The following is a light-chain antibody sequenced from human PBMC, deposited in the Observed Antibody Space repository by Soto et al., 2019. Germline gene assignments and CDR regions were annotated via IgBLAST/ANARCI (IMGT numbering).Light chain of an antibody. CDR3: QVWHSSGDQYV. CDR1: TIGSKS. J-gene: IGLJ1*01. Sequence: SYALTQPPSVSVAPGQTARLTCEGNTIGSKSVHWYQQKPGQAPILVVYDDSDRPSGIPERFSGSNSGNTATLTINRVEAGDEADYYCQVWHSSGDQYVFGPGTKVTVL. CDR2: DDS. V-gene: IGLV3-21*02.